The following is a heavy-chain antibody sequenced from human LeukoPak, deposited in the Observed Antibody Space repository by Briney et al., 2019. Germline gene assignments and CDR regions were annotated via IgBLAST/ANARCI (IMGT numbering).Heavy chain of an antibody. CDR2: IYYSGST. Sequence: TSETLSLTCTVSGGSVSRGSYYWSWIRQPPGKGLEWIGYIYYSGSTNYNPSLKSRVTISVDTSKNQFSLKLSSVTAADTAVYYCARDFSGSPSEDDGMDVWGKGTTVTVSS. D-gene: IGHD5-12*01. J-gene: IGHJ6*04. V-gene: IGHV4-61*01. CDR3: ARDFSGSPSEDDGMDV. CDR1: GGSVSRGSYY.